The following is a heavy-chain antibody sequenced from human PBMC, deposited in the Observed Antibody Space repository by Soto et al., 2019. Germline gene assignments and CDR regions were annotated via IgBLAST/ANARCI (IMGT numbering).Heavy chain of an antibody. Sequence: SETLSLTCSVSGGSISSYFRNWIRQPPEKGLEWVGCIYDSGSTNYKPSLKSRVTILLDTSKNQFSLNLSSVTAADTAVYYCVSSRSAIYGDAFDVWGQGTMVTVSS. CDR2: IYDSGST. V-gene: IGHV4-59*03. CDR1: GGSISSYF. J-gene: IGHJ3*01. CDR3: VSSRSAIYGDAFDV. D-gene: IGHD2-2*01.